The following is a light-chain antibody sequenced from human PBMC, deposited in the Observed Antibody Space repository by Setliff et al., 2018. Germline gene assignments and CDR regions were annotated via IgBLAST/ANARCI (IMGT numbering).Light chain of an antibody. V-gene: IGLV2-14*03. J-gene: IGLJ1*01. CDR3: SSYTVGSTLSV. Sequence: QSALAQPASVSGSPGQSITFSCTGSSSDVGGYDYVSWYQQHPGKAPKPLIYDVTNRPSGVSNRFSGSKSGNTASLTISGLQAEDEAEYFCSSYTVGSTLSVFGTGTKVTVL. CDR1: SSDVGGYDY. CDR2: DVT.